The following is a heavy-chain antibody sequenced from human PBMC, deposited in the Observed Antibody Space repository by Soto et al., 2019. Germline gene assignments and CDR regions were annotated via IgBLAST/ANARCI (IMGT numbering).Heavy chain of an antibody. CDR1: GFSFSSYA. CDR3: AKGGYYDY. J-gene: IGHJ4*02. D-gene: IGHD2-15*01. V-gene: IGHV3-23*01. Sequence: VGSLRLSCAASGFSFSSYAMSWVRQAPGKGLEWVSRISGNGRSTYYADSVKGRFTISRDNSKNTLGLQMDSLRAEDTAVYYCAKGGYYDYWGQGILVTVSS. CDR2: ISGNGRST.